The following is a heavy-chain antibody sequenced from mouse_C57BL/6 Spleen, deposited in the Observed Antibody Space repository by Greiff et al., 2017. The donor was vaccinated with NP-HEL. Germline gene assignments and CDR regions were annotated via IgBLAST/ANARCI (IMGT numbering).Heavy chain of an antibody. CDR3: VAGTRGYAMDY. CDR2: IRSKSNNYAT. D-gene: IGHD4-1*01. J-gene: IGHJ4*01. V-gene: IGHV10-1*01. CDR1: GFSFNTYA. Sequence: GGGLVQPKGSLKLSCAASGFSFNTYAMNWVRQAPGKGLEWVARIRSKSNNYATYYADSVKDRFTISRDDSESMLYLQMNNLKTEDTAMYYCVAGTRGYAMDYWGQGTSVTVSS.